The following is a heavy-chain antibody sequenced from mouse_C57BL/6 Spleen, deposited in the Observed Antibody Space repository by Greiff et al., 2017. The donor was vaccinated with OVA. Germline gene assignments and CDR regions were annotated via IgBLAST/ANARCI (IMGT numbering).Heavy chain of an antibody. Sequence: VKLQQSGAELVRPGTSVKVSCKASGYAFTNYLIEWVKQRPGQGLEWIGVINPGSGGTNYNEKFKGKATLTADKSSSTAYMQLSSLTSEDSAVYFCARRGDYGSSDYWGQGTTLTVSS. V-gene: IGHV1-54*01. J-gene: IGHJ2*01. CDR1: GYAFTNYL. CDR2: INPGSGGT. CDR3: ARRGDYGSSDY. D-gene: IGHD1-1*01.